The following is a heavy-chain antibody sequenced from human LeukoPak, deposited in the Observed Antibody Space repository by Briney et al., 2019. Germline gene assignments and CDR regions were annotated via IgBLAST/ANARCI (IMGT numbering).Heavy chain of an antibody. CDR3: ARREVTLDAFDI. CDR2: IYYSGST. Sequence: SETLSLTCTVSGGSISSYYWSWIRQPPGKGLEWIGYIYYSGSTNYNPSLKSRVTISVDTSKIQFSLKLSSVTAADTAVYYCARREVTLDAFDIWGQGTMVTVSS. D-gene: IGHD2-21*02. CDR1: GGSISSYY. J-gene: IGHJ3*02. V-gene: IGHV4-59*08.